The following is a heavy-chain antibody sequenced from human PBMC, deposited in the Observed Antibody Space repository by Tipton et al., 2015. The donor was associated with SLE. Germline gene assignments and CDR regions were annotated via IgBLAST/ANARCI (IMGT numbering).Heavy chain of an antibody. D-gene: IGHD3-16*01. V-gene: IGHV5-51*03. J-gene: IGHJ5*02. CDR2: IYHSGST. CDR1: GYSFTSYW. CDR3: ATGGFKFNNWFDP. Sequence: VQLVQSGAEVKKPGESLKISCKGSGYSFTSYWIGWVRQMPGKGLEWMGIIYHSGSTYYNPSLKSRVTISVDRSKNQFSLKLSSVTAADTAVYYCATGGFKFNNWFDPWGQGTLVTVSS.